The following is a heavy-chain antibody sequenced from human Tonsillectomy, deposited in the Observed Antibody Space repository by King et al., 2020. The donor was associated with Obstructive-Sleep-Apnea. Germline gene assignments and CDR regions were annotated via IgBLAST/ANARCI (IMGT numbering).Heavy chain of an antibody. D-gene: IGHD4-17*01. Sequence: QLVQSGAEVKKPGESLRISCKGSGYNFTSYWITWVRQMPGKGLECMGKIDPSDSYTNYSPSFQGHVTISADKSFSTAYLQWSSLKASDTAMYYCARHEYGDYSYYGMDVWGQGTTVTVSS. V-gene: IGHV5-10-1*03. CDR3: ARHEYGDYSYYGMDV. J-gene: IGHJ6*02. CDR2: IDPSDSYT. CDR1: GYNFTSYW.